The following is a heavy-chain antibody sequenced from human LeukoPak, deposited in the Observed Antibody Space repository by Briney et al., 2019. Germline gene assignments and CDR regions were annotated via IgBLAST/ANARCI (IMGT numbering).Heavy chain of an antibody. V-gene: IGHV3-43*02. CDR2: ISGDGAST. CDR1: GFTFDDYA. J-gene: IGHJ4*02. D-gene: IGHD6-13*01. Sequence: GGSLRLSCAASGFTFDDYAMHWVRQAPGKGLEWVSLISGDGASTYYANSVKGRFTISRDNSKNSLYLQMNSLRTEDTALYYCAKDKAGGQQLVQALLDYWGQGTLVTVSS. CDR3: AKDKAGGQQLVQALLDY.